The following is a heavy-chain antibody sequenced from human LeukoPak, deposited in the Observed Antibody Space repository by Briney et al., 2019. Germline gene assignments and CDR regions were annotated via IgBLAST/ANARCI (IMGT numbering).Heavy chain of an antibody. CDR2: IYYSGST. CDR1: GGSISSGGYY. CDR3: ARTSSGRIAAAGYYGMDV. J-gene: IGHJ6*02. Sequence: SETLSLTCTVSGGSISSGGYYWSWIRQHPGKGLEWIGYIYYSGSTYYNPSLESRVTISVDTSKNQFSLKLSSVTAADTAVYYCARTSSGRIAAAGYYGMDVWGQGTTVTVSS. D-gene: IGHD6-13*01. V-gene: IGHV4-31*03.